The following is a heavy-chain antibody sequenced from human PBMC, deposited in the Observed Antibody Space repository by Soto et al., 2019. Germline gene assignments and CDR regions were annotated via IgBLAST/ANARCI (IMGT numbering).Heavy chain of an antibody. J-gene: IGHJ4*02. CDR1: GGSISSYS. V-gene: IGHV4-59*08. D-gene: IGHD3-10*01. Sequence: PAETQSPTCTVSGGSISSYSWSWIRQPPGKGLEWIGYIYYSGSTYYNPALKSRVTISVDTSKNQFSLKLSSVTAADTAVYYCALIGEGYFDFWGQGTLVTVSS. CDR3: ALIGEGYFDF. CDR2: IYYSGST.